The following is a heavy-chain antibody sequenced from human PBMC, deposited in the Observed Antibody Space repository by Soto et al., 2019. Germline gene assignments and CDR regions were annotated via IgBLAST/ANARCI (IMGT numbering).Heavy chain of an antibody. Sequence: SETLSLTCTVSGGSISSGDYYWSWIRQPPGKGLEWIGYIYYSGTTYYNPSLKSRVTISVDTSKNQFSLKVSSVTAADTAVYYCATPIIPICPPYYYGMDVWGQGTTVTVSS. J-gene: IGHJ6*02. CDR2: IYYSGTT. D-gene: IGHD3-3*01. V-gene: IGHV4-30-4*01. CDR3: ATPIIPICPPYYYGMDV. CDR1: GGSISSGDYY.